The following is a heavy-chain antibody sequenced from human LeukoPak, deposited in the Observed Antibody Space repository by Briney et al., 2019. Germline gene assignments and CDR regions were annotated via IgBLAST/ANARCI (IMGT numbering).Heavy chain of an antibody. D-gene: IGHD4-23*01. V-gene: IGHV3-11*04. CDR3: ARDSGYSGNSGYFDY. CDR1: GFTFSDYY. Sequence: GGSLRLSCAASGFTFSDYYMSWIRQAPGKGLEWVSYISGRSTTIYNADSVKGRFTISRDNAKSSLYLQMNSLRAEDTAVYYCARDSGYSGNSGYFDYWGQGTLVTVSS. CDR2: ISGRSTTI. J-gene: IGHJ4*02.